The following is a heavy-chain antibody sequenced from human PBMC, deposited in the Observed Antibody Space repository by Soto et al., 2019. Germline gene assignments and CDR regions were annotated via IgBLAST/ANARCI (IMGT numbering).Heavy chain of an antibody. D-gene: IGHD6-25*01. J-gene: IGHJ4*02. Sequence: HPGGSLRLSCSASGFTFSNYAMSWVRQAPGKGLEWVSAITGSGGDTYHADSVKGRFTISRDNSKNTLFLQMNRLRADDTAVYYCAKGSASGSPYYFEFWGQGTLVTVSS. CDR1: GFTFSNYA. CDR3: AKGSASGSPYYFEF. V-gene: IGHV3-23*01. CDR2: ITGSGGDT.